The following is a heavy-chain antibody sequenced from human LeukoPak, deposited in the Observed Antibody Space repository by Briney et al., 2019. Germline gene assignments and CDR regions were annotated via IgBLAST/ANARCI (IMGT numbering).Heavy chain of an antibody. CDR3: ASGSCSSTSCYTNYYSYYMDV. J-gene: IGHJ6*03. CDR2: MNPNSGNT. D-gene: IGHD2-2*02. V-gene: IGHV1-8*03. Sequence: GASVKVSCKASGYTFTSYDINWVRQATGQGLAGMGWMNPNSGNTDYAQKFQGRVTLTRNTSISTAYMKLSSLRAEDTAVYYCASGSCSSTSCYTNYYSYYMDVWGKGTTVTVSS. CDR1: GYTFTSYD.